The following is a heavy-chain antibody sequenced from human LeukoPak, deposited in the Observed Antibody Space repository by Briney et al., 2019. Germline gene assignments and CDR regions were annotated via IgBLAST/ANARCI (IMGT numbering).Heavy chain of an antibody. CDR3: AREMLDYYDSSGSINWSDP. V-gene: IGHV7-4-1*02. D-gene: IGHD3-22*01. Sequence: ASVKVSCKASGYTFTSYAMNWVRQAPGQGLEWMGWINTNTGNPTYAQGFTGRFVFSLDTSVSTAYLQISSLKAEDTAVYYCAREMLDYYDSSGSINWSDPWGQGTLVTVSS. CDR2: INTNTGNP. J-gene: IGHJ5*02. CDR1: GYTFTSYA.